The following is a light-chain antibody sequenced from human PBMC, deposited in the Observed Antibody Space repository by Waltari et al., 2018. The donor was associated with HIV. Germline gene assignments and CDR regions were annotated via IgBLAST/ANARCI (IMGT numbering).Light chain of an antibody. CDR3: MQALQTPLT. CDR2: LGS. CDR1: QSLLYSNGYNY. V-gene: IGKV2-28*01. J-gene: IGKJ4*01. Sequence: DIVMTQSPLSLPVTPGEPASISCRSSQSLLYSNGYNYLDWYLQKPGQSPQLLIYLGSNRASGVPDRFSGSGSGTDFTLIISRVEAEDVGVYYCMQALQTPLTFGGGTKVEIK.